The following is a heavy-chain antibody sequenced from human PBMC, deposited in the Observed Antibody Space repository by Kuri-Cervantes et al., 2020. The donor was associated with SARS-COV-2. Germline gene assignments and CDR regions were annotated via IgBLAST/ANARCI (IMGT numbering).Heavy chain of an antibody. CDR3: ARDLQRGPFDI. CDR2: IIPIFGTA. D-gene: IGHD3-10*01. Sequence: SVKVSCKASGGTFSSYAISWVRQAPGQGLEWMGGIIPIFGTANYAQKFQGRVTITTDKSTSTAYMELSSLRSEDTAVYYWARDLQRGPFDIWGQGTTVTVSS. J-gene: IGHJ6*02. V-gene: IGHV1-69*05. CDR1: GGTFSSYA.